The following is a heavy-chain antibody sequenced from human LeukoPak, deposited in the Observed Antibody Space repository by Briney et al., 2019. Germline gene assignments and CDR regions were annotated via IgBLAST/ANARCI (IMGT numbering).Heavy chain of an antibody. CDR1: GFTFSSYA. Sequence: PGGSLRLSCAASGFTFSSYAMSWVRQAPGKGLEWVSAISGSGGSTYYADSVKGRFTISRDNSKNTLYLQMNSLRAEDTAVYYCAKTTINDFWSGYPDFDYWGQGTLVTVSS. CDR3: AKTTINDFWSGYPDFDY. CDR2: ISGSGGST. J-gene: IGHJ4*02. D-gene: IGHD3-3*01. V-gene: IGHV3-23*01.